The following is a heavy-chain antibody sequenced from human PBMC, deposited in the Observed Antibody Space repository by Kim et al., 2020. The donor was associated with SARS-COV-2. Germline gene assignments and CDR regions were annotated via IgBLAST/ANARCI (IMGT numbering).Heavy chain of an antibody. CDR1: GYTFTSYA. Sequence: ASVKVSCKASGYTFTSYAMNWVRQAPGQGLEWMGWINTNTGNPTYAQGFTGRFVFSLDTSVSTAYLQISSLKAEDTAVYYCARGEYYGGKSRGRRTGAGWYFDLWGRGTLVTVSS. V-gene: IGHV7-4-1*02. J-gene: IGHJ2*01. D-gene: IGHD4-17*01. CDR2: INTNTGNP. CDR3: ARGEYYGGKSRGRRTGAGWYFDL.